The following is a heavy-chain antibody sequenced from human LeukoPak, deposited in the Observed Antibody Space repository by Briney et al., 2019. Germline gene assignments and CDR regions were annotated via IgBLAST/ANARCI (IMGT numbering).Heavy chain of an antibody. Sequence: PSETLSLTCTVSGGSISSYYWSWIRQPPGKGLEWIGYIYTSGSTNYNPSLKSRVTISVDTSKNQFSLKLSSVTAADTAVYYCARTRGPNWFDPWGQGTLVTVSS. V-gene: IGHV4-4*09. J-gene: IGHJ5*02. CDR1: GGSISSYY. CDR3: ARTRGPNWFDP. CDR2: IYTSGST.